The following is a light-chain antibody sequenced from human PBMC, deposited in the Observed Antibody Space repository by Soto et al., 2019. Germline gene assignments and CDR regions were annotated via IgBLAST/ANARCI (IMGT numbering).Light chain of an antibody. CDR3: QHSRT. J-gene: IGKJ5*01. Sequence: DIQLTQSPSFLSASVGDRVTITCRASQGISSYLAWYQQKPGKAPKLLIYAASTLQSGVPSRFSGSGSGTEFTLTISSLQPEDFATYYCQHSRTFGQGTRLEIK. CDR1: QGISSY. V-gene: IGKV1-9*01. CDR2: AAS.